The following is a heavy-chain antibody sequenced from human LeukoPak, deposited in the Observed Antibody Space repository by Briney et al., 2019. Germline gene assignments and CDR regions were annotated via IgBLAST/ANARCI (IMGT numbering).Heavy chain of an antibody. Sequence: QPGGSLRLSCAASGFTFRTFPMGWVRQAPGKGLEWVSAISAGGDITFYSDYVRGRFTISRDNSKETLYLQMNSLSAEDTGLYCCAKSLFTSAHGSGRAFDSWGQGTMVTVSS. CDR3: AKSLFTSAHGSGRAFDS. V-gene: IGHV3-23*01. D-gene: IGHD3-10*01. CDR2: ISAGGDIT. J-gene: IGHJ3*02. CDR1: GFTFRTFP.